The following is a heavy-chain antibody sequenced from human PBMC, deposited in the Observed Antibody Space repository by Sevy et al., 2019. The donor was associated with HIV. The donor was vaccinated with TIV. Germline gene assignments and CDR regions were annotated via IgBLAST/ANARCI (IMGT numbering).Heavy chain of an antibody. D-gene: IGHD3-22*01. Sequence: ASVKVSCKASGGTFSSYAISWVRQAPGQGLEWMGGIIPIFGTANYAQKFQGRVTITADESTSTAYMELSSLRSQDTAVYYCARLYAYYDSSGYSYYYYGMEVWGQGTTVTVSS. CDR2: IIPIFGTA. CDR3: ARLYAYYDSSGYSYYYYGMEV. J-gene: IGHJ6*02. V-gene: IGHV1-69*13. CDR1: GGTFSSYA.